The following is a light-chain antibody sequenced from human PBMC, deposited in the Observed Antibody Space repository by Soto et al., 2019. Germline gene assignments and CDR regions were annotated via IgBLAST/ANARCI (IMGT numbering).Light chain of an antibody. Sequence: IVMTQSPSTLSVSPAERATLSCRASRSVSSNLAWYQQKPGQAPRLLIYGASTRATGIPARFSGSGSGTDFTLTISRLEPEDFAVYYCQQYGRSPPFILGPGTKVDIK. J-gene: IGKJ3*01. V-gene: IGKV3-15*01. CDR2: GAS. CDR1: RSVSSN. CDR3: QQYGRSPPFI.